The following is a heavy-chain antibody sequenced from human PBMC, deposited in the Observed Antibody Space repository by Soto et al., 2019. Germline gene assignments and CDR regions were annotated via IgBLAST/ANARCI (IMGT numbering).Heavy chain of an antibody. Sequence: TLSLTCAVSGYSISSGYYWGWIRQPPGKGLEWIGSIYHSGSTYYNPSLKSRVTISVDTSKNQFSLKLSSVTAADTAVYYCARRIAVADNRWFDPWGQGTQVTVSS. J-gene: IGHJ5*02. V-gene: IGHV4-38-2*01. CDR2: IYHSGST. CDR1: GYSISSGYY. D-gene: IGHD6-19*01. CDR3: ARRIAVADNRWFDP.